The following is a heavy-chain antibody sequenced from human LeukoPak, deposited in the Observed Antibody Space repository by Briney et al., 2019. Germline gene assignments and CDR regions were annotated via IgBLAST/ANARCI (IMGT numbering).Heavy chain of an antibody. V-gene: IGHV4-39*01. Sequence: SETQSLTCTVSGGSISGNGDYWGRIRQPPGKGLEWIGNIYYSGSTNYSPSLKRRVTICVDTSHNQFSLKLSSVTAADPAVYFCAILPRQTMVPEVISDY. CDR2: IYYSGST. CDR1: GGSISGNGDY. D-gene: IGHD3-10*01. J-gene: IGHJ4*01. CDR3: AILPRQTMVPEVISDY.